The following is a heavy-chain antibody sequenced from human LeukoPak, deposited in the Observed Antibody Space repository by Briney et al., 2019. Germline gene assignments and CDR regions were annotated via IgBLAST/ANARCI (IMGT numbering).Heavy chain of an antibody. Sequence: QPGRSLRLSCAASGFTFSSYAMHWVPQAPGKGLEWVAVISYDGSNKYYADSVKGRFTIPRDNSRNTLYLQMNSLRAEDTAVYYCARDPRAIAAAGNGIFDYWGQGNLVTVSS. J-gene: IGHJ4*02. CDR3: ARDPRAIAAAGNGIFDY. V-gene: IGHV3-30-3*01. D-gene: IGHD6-13*01. CDR1: GFTFSSYA. CDR2: ISYDGSNK.